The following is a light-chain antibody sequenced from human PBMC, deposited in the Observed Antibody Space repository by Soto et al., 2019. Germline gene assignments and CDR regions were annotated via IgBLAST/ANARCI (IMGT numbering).Light chain of an antibody. Sequence: EIVLTQSPGTLSLSPGERATLSCRARQSVSSTYLAWYEQKPGQAPRLLIYGASSRATGIPDRFSGSGSGTDFTLTISRVEPEDFAVFFCHQYGSSPWTFGQGTKVEI. J-gene: IGKJ1*01. V-gene: IGKV3-20*01. CDR3: HQYGSSPWT. CDR1: QSVSSTY. CDR2: GAS.